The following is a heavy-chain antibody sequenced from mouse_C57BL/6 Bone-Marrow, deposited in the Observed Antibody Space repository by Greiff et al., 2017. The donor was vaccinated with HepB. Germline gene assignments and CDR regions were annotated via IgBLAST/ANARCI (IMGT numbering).Heavy chain of an antibody. CDR3: ARETGFFDY. Sequence: QVQLQQSGAELVRPGTSVKVSCKASGYAFTNYLIEWVKQRPGQGLEWIGVINPGSGGTNYNEKFKGKATLTADKSSSTAYMQLSSLTSEDSAVYFCARETGFFDYWGQGTTLTVSS. CDR2: INPGSGGT. D-gene: IGHD4-1*01. CDR1: GYAFTNYL. J-gene: IGHJ2*01. V-gene: IGHV1-54*01.